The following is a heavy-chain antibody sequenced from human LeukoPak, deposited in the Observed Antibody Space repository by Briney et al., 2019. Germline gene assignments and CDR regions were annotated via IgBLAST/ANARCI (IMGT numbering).Heavy chain of an antibody. D-gene: IGHD4-17*01. CDR1: GFTFTDTY. J-gene: IGHJ4*02. CDR3: AKDSPVTKPDY. CDR2: ISPSGTDI. V-gene: IGHV3-11*01. Sequence: GGSLKLSCAVSGFTFTDTYMTWIRQAPGKGLESLSYISPSGTDISYADSVKGRFTISRDNAKNSLYLQMNSLRAEDTAVYYCAKDSPVTKPDYWGQGTLVTVSS.